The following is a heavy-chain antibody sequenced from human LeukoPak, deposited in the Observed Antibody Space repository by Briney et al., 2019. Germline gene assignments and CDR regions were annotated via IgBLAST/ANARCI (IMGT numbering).Heavy chain of an antibody. J-gene: IGHJ4*02. CDR2: MYYSGST. D-gene: IGHD2-21*02. CDR1: GGSISSSSYY. V-gene: IGHV4-39*01. CDR3: AKTVTAIAPWYFDY. Sequence: SETLSLTCTVSGGSISSSSYYWGWIRQPPGKGLEWIGSMYYSGSTYYNPSLKSRVTMSVDTPKNQFSLKLSSVTAADTAVYYCAKTVTAIAPWYFDYWGQGTLVTVSS.